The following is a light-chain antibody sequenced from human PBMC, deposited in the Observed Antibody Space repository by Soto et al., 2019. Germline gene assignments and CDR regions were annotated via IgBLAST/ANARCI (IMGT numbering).Light chain of an antibody. J-gene: IGKJ1*01. CDR3: QQYGSSPRT. V-gene: IGKV3-20*01. CDR1: QSVSSNY. CDR2: GAS. Sequence: IVLTQSPGTLSLSPGDTAILSCRASQSVSSNYLSWYQQKPGQPPRLLIYGASSRTTGIPDRFSGSGSGTDFTLTISRLEPEDFAVYYCQQYGSSPRTFGQGTKVDI.